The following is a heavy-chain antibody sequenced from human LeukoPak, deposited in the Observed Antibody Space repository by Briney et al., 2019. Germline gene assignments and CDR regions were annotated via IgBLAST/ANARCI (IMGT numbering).Heavy chain of an antibody. Sequence: PGGSLRLSCAASGFTFDGYSMRWVRQAPGKGLEWVSLISGGGGSTYYADSVKGRFTISRDNSKNSMYLQMNSLRTDDTALYYCAKDITWYYYGSGNYFDYWGQGTLVTVSS. V-gene: IGHV3-43*02. CDR2: ISGGGGST. J-gene: IGHJ4*02. CDR3: AKDITWYYYGSGNYFDY. D-gene: IGHD3-10*01. CDR1: GFTFDGYS.